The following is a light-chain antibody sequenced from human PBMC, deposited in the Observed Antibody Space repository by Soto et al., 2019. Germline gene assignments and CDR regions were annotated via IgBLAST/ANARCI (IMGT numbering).Light chain of an antibody. J-gene: IGKJ1*01. CDR3: QQNASSRT. V-gene: IGKV3-20*01. CDR2: YAS. CDR1: QLVSSNY. Sequence: VLTQSPGTLSLSPWEGATLSCRAIQLVSSNYLSLYQQKPGQAPILLISYASRRAPGIQDRFSGRGSGTDLTLTIRSLEPEDLGGYYCQQNASSRTFGQGTRWIS.